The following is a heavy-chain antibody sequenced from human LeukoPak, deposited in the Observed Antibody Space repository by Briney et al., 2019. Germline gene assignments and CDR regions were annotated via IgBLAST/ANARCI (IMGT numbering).Heavy chain of an antibody. Sequence: ASVKVSYKASRYSFTSYYIHWVRQAPGQGLEWMGIINPSDGDTLYAQMFKGRVTLTRDTSTSTVYMELSSLKSEDTAVYFCARDQGRAADYVWGSYFDYWGQGELVTVSS. D-gene: IGHD3-16*01. CDR1: RYSFTSYY. CDR3: ARDQGRAADYVWGSYFDY. V-gene: IGHV1-46*01. J-gene: IGHJ4*02. CDR2: INPSDGDT.